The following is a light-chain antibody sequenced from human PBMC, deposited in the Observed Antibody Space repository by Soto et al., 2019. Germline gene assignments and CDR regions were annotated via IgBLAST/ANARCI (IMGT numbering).Light chain of an antibody. V-gene: IGKV3-20*01. J-gene: IGKJ1*01. CDR2: GAS. CDR1: QSVSNNY. CDR3: QQYGSSSWT. Sequence: VMTQSPATLSVSPGERVTLSCRSSQSVSNNYLAWYQQKPGQAPRLLIYGASNRATGIPDRFSGSGSGTDFTLTISRLEAEDFAVYYCQQYGSSSWTFGQGTKVDIK.